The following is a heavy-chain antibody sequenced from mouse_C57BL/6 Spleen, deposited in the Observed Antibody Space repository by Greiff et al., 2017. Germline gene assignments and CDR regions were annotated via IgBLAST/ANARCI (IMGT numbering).Heavy chain of an antibody. J-gene: IGHJ4*01. Sequence: QVQLQQPGTELVKPGASVKLSCKASGYTFTSYWMHWVKQRPGQGLEWIGNINPSNGGTNYNEKFKSKATLTVDKSSSTAYLQLSSLPSEDSAVYYCARSYGSSFYAMDYWGQGTSVTVSS. CDR1: GYTFTSYW. D-gene: IGHD1-1*01. CDR3: ARSYGSSFYAMDY. V-gene: IGHV1-53*01. CDR2: INPSNGGT.